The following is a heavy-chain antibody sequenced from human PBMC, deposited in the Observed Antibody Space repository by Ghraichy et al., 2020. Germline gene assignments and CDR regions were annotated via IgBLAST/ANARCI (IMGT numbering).Heavy chain of an antibody. J-gene: IGHJ6*03. D-gene: IGHD4-23*01. CDR1: GYTFTSYG. V-gene: IGHV1-18*01. CDR3: ARDEDYGGNSNYYYYYMDV. CDR2: ISAYNGNT. Sequence: ASVKVSCKASGYTFTSYGISWVRQAPGQGLEWMGWISAYNGNTNYAQKLQGRVTMTTDTSTSTAYMELRSLRSDDTAVYYCARDEDYGGNSNYYYYYMDVWGKGTTVTVSS.